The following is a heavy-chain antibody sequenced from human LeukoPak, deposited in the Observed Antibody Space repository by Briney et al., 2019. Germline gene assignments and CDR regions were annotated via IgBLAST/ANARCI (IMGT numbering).Heavy chain of an antibody. D-gene: IGHD2-15*01. CDR3: ARGYCSGGSCYSSFV. Sequence: GASVKVSCKASGYTFTGYYMHWVRQAPGQGLEWMGRMNPNSGGTNYAQKFQGRVTMTRDTSISTAYMELSRLRSDDTAVYYYARGYCSGGSCYSSFVWGQGTLVTVSS. CDR2: MNPNSGGT. CDR1: GYTFTGYY. J-gene: IGHJ4*02. V-gene: IGHV1-2*06.